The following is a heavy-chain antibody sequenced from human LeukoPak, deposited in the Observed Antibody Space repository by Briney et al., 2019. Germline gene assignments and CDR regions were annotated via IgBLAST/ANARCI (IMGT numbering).Heavy chain of an antibody. CDR2: INPSGGST. CDR3: ARDQASVLRYFDWSQNWFDP. J-gene: IGHJ5*02. CDR1: GYTFTSYY. D-gene: IGHD3-9*01. Sequence: GASVKVSCKASGYTFTSYYMHWVRQAPGQGLEWMGIINPSGGSTSYAQKFQGRVTMTRDTSTSTVYMELSSLRSEDTAVYYCARDQASVLRYFDWSQNWFDPWGQGTLVTVSS. V-gene: IGHV1-46*01.